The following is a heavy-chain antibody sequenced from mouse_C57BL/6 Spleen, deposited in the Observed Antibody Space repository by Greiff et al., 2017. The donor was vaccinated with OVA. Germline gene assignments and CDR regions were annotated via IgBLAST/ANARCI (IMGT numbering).Heavy chain of an antibody. V-gene: IGHV3-6*01. J-gene: IGHJ2*01. Sequence: LMESGPGLVKPSQSLSLTCSVTGYSITSGYYWNWIRQFPGNKLEWMGYISYDGSNNYNPSLKNRISITRDTSKNQFFLKLNSVTTEDTATYYCARDGNLDYWGQGTTLTVSS. D-gene: IGHD2-1*01. CDR3: ARDGNLDY. CDR2: ISYDGSN. CDR1: GYSITSGYY.